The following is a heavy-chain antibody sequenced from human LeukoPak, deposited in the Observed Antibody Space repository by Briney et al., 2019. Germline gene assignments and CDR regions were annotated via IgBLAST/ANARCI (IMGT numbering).Heavy chain of an antibody. CDR3: ARTTEGGYSYGYFYYYYMDV. J-gene: IGHJ6*03. Sequence: SETLSLTCTVSGGSISSYYWSWIRQPPGKGLEWIGYIYYSGSTNYNPSLKSRVTISVDTSKNQFSLKLSSVTAADTAVYYCARTTEGGYSYGYFYYYYMDVWGKGTTVTISS. D-gene: IGHD5-18*01. CDR2: IYYSGST. CDR1: GGSISSYY. V-gene: IGHV4-59*01.